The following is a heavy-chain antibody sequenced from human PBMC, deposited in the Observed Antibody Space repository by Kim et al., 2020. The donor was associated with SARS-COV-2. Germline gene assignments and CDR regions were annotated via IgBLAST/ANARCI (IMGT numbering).Heavy chain of an antibody. CDR1: GGSISSGGYS. CDR2: IYHSGST. J-gene: IGHJ5*02. D-gene: IGHD3-10*01. V-gene: IGHV4-30-2*01. CDR3: ARGCYYGSGSYRRGFDP. Sequence: SETLSLTCAVSGGSISSGGYSWSWIRQPPGKGLEWIGYIYHSGSTYYNPSLKSRVTISVDRSKNQFSLKLSSVTAADTAVYYCARGCYYGSGSYRRGFDPWGQGTLVTVSS.